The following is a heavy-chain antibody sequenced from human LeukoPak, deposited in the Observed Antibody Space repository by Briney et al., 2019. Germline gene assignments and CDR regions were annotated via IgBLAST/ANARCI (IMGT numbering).Heavy chain of an antibody. CDR1: GFCISSYW. CDR2: IKQDGSEK. Sequence: PGGSLRLSCTASGFCISSYWMSWVRQAPGKGLEWVANIKQDGSEKYYVDSVKGRFTISRDNAKNSLYLQMNSLRAEDTAVYYCARDEVWGQGTLVTVSS. J-gene: IGHJ4*02. CDR3: ARDEV. V-gene: IGHV3-7*01.